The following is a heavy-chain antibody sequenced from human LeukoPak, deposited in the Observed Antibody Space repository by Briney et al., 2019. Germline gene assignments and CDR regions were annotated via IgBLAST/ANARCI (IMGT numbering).Heavy chain of an antibody. V-gene: IGHV4-34*01. CDR1: GFTFSNAW. Sequence: GSLRLSCAASGFTFSNAWMSWVRQAPGKGLEWIGEINHSGSTNYNPSLKSRVTISVDTSKNQFSLKLSSVTAADTAVYYCARHRAYQLLSHQLDYWGQGTLVTVSS. CDR3: ARHRAYQLLSHQLDY. J-gene: IGHJ4*02. CDR2: INHSGST. D-gene: IGHD2-2*01.